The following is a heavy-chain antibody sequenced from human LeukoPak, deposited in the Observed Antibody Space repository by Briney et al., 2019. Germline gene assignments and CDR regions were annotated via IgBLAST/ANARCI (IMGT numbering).Heavy chain of an antibody. CDR2: IYYSGST. J-gene: IGHJ4*02. D-gene: IGHD5-12*01. CDR1: GGSISSYY. Sequence: SETLSLTCTVSGGSISSYYWSWIRQPPGKGLEWIGYIYYSGSTNYNPSLKSRVTISVDTSKNQFSLKLSSVTAADTAVYYCARSSGYDNRLDYWGQGTLVTVSS. CDR3: ARSSGYDNRLDY. V-gene: IGHV4-59*01.